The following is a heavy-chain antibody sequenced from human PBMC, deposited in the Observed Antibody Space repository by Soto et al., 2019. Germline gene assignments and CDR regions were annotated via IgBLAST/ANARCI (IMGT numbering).Heavy chain of an antibody. CDR1: GGTFSSYA. Sequence: QVQLVQSGAEVKKPGSSVKVSCKASGGTFSSYAISWVRQAPGQGLEWMGGIIPIFGTANYAQKFQGRVTITADESTSTAYMELSSLRSEDTAVYYCARVRLRYYDYYYYGMDVWGQGTTVTVSS. CDR3: ARVRLRYYDYYYYGMDV. J-gene: IGHJ6*02. CDR2: IIPIFGTA. D-gene: IGHD4-17*01. V-gene: IGHV1-69*12.